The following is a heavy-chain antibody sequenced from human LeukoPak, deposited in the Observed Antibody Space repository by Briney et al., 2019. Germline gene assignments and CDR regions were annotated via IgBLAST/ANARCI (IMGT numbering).Heavy chain of an antibody. V-gene: IGHV3-21*01. D-gene: IGHD2/OR15-2a*01. CDR3: ARVSSARGASLAFDI. Sequence: GGSLRLSCAASGFSFSSYSMNWVRQAPGKGLEWVSFISSSSSYIYYADSVKGRFTISRDNAKNSLYLQMNSLRAEDTAVYYCARVSSARGASLAFDIWGQGTMVTVSS. CDR1: GFSFSSYS. CDR2: ISSSSSYI. J-gene: IGHJ3*02.